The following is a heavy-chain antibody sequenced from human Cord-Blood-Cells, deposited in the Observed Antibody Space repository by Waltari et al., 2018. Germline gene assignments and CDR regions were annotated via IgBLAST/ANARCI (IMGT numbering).Heavy chain of an antibody. D-gene: IGHD3-22*01. CDR2: INHSGST. V-gene: IGHV4-34*01. J-gene: IGHJ4*02. CDR3: ARGPYDSSGYYFYY. Sequence: QVQLQQWGAGLLKTSETLSLTCAVYGGSFSGYYWSWIRQPPGKGLEWIGEINHSGSTNYNPSLKSRVTISVDTSKNQFSLKLSSVTAADTAVYYCARGPYDSSGYYFYYWGQGTLVTVSS. CDR1: GGSFSGYY.